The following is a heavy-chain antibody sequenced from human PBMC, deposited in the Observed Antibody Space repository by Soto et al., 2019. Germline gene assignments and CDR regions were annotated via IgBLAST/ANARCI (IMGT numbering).Heavy chain of an antibody. Sequence: PGESLKISCKGSGYSFTNYWIGWVRQMPGKGLEWMGVIYPGDSDTRYSPSFQGQVTISADKSISPAYLQWSSLKASDTAIYYCARLLGYCSSTSCSGYFACWGQGTLVTVSS. D-gene: IGHD2-2*01. CDR1: GYSFTNYW. V-gene: IGHV5-51*01. CDR2: IYPGDSDT. J-gene: IGHJ4*02. CDR3: ARLLGYCSSTSCSGYFAC.